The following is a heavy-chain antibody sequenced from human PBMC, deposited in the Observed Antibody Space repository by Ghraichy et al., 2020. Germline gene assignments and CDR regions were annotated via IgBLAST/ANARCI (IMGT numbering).Heavy chain of an antibody. CDR3: ASSPFVCGDHCYAFDY. CDR1: GGSISSGDFY. V-gene: IGHV4-31*03. D-gene: IGHD2-21*02. J-gene: IGHJ4*02. Sequence: SETLSLTCTVSGGSISSGDFYWSWIRQHPGKGLEWIGYVYYSGSTYQNPSLKSRVTMSIDTSRKQFSLQLSSVIAADTAVYYCASSPFVCGDHCYAFDYWGQGMLVTVSP. CDR2: VYYSGST.